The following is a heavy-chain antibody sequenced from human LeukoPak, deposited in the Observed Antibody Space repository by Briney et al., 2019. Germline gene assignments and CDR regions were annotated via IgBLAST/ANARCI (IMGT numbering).Heavy chain of an antibody. Sequence: PGGSLRLSCAASGFTFSSYSMNWVRQAPGKGLECVSYISSSNSTIYYADSVKGRFTISRDNAKNSLYLQMNSLRDEDTAVYYCARAPGYYYGMDVWGQGTTVTVSS. D-gene: IGHD1-14*01. CDR2: ISSSNSTI. CDR1: GFTFSSYS. V-gene: IGHV3-48*02. CDR3: ARAPGYYYGMDV. J-gene: IGHJ6*02.